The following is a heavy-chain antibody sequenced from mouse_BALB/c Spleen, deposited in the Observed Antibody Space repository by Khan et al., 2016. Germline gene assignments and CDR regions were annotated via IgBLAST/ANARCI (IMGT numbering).Heavy chain of an antibody. V-gene: IGHV1-61*01. CDR3: VGLWDRYFDF. D-gene: IGHD3-3*01. J-gene: IGHJ1*01. CDR2: IDPSDSET. CDR1: GYTFTNYW. Sequence: QVQLKESGAELVRPGASVKLSCKASGYTFTNYWMNWVKQRPGQGLEWIGMIDPSDSETHYNQMFKDKATLTVDKSSSTAYIHLSSLTFEDSAVYYCVGLWDRYFDFWGAGTTVTVSS.